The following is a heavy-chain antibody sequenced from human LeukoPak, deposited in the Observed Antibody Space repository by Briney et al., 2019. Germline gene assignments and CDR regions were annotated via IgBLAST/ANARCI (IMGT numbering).Heavy chain of an antibody. CDR2: ISYDGSNK. CDR3: AKDRVASTWPKDAFDI. Sequence: GGSLRLSCAASGFTFSSYGMHWVRQAPGKGLEWVAVISYDGSNKYYAGSVKGRFTISRDNSKNTLYLQMNSLRAEDTAVYYCAKDRVASTWPKDAFDIWGQGTMVTVSS. V-gene: IGHV3-30*18. J-gene: IGHJ3*02. CDR1: GFTFSSYG. D-gene: IGHD6-13*01.